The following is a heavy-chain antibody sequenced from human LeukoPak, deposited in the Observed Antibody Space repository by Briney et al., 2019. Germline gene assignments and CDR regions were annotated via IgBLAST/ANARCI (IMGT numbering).Heavy chain of an antibody. Sequence: GGALEISCKGSGSIFTSYWIGGVRPLAGKGLEWMGIIYPGDSHTTYSPSFQGQVTITADKSISTAYLQWSSLKASDTAMYYCARLGLLGSGFDYWGQGTLVTVSS. J-gene: IGHJ4*02. CDR2: IYPGDSHT. D-gene: IGHD2-15*01. CDR1: GSIFTSYW. V-gene: IGHV5-51*01. CDR3: ARLGLLGSGFDY.